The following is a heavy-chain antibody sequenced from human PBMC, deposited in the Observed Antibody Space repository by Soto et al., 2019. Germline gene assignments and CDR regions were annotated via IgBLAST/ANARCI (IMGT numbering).Heavy chain of an antibody. V-gene: IGHV3-23*01. CDR1: GLIFSSYG. CDR2: ISGSGGTK. Sequence: GWSLRLSCAASGLIFSSYGMSWVRQAPGKGPAWVSGISGSGGTKYYADSVKGRFTISRDNSKNILYLQMNSLRAEDTAIYYCAKDTSLRLRDFPFDAFVSWGLRT. D-gene: IGHD3-16*01. CDR3: AKDTSLRLRDFPFDAFVS. J-gene: IGHJ4*02.